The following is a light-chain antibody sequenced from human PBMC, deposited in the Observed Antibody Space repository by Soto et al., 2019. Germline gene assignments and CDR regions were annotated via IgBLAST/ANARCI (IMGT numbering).Light chain of an antibody. Sequence: DIVMTQSPDSLAVSLGERATINCKSSQSVLYSSNNNNYLAWYQQKPGQPPKLLIYWASTRESGVPDRFSGSGSVTDFTITISSLPAEDVAVYYCQQYYSTPPHTFGQGTKLEIK. CDR2: WAS. J-gene: IGKJ2*01. V-gene: IGKV4-1*01. CDR1: QSVLYSSNNNNY. CDR3: QQYYSTPPHT.